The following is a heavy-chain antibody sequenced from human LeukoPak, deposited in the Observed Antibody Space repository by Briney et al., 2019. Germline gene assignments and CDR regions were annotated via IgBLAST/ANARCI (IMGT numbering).Heavy chain of an antibody. CDR2: ISSSSGSTK. D-gene: IGHD3-3*01. Sequence: GGSLRLSCAASGFTFSDYYMTWIRQAPGKGLEYVSYISSSSGSTKYYADSVKGRFTISRDNAKNSLYLQMNSLRAEDTAVYYCARPKSIFGIIIDAFDIWGQGTMVTVSS. CDR3: ARPKSIFGIIIDAFDI. J-gene: IGHJ3*02. CDR1: GFTFSDYY. V-gene: IGHV3-11*04.